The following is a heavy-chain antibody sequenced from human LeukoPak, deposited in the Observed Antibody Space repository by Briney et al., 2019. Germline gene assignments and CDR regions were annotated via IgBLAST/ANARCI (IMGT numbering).Heavy chain of an antibody. J-gene: IGHJ4*02. V-gene: IGHV3-23*01. Sequence: GGSLRLSCAASGFTFSNAWMSWVRQAPGKGLEWVSAISGDSRTTYYTDSAKGRFTISRDNSWYTLYLQLNSLRAEDTAVYYCARKLLQFDRDGPSFDYWGQGTLVTVSS. D-gene: IGHD5-24*01. CDR1: GFTFSNAW. CDR2: ISGDSRTT. CDR3: ARKLLQFDRDGPSFDY.